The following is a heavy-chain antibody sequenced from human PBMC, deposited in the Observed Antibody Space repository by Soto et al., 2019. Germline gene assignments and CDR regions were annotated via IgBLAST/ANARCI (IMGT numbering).Heavy chain of an antibody. D-gene: IGHD2-15*01. CDR2: IYYSGST. J-gene: IGHJ5*02. CDR1: GGSISSGDYY. V-gene: IGHV4-30-4*01. CDR3: ARGGVVVVVAATPGWFDP. Sequence: PSETLSLTCTVSGGSISSGDYYWSWIRQPPGKGLEWIGYIYYSGSTYYNPSLKSRVTISVDTSKNQFSLKLSSVTAADTAVYYCARGGVVVVVAATPGWFDPWGQGTLVTVSS.